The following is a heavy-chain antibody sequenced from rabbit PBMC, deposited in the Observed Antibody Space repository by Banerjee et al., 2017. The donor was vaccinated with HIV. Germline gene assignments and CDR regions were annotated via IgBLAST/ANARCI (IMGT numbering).Heavy chain of an antibody. CDR2: IYGDTGSS. CDR1: GFSFSSSYW. CDR3: ARDGISFVSSGWGLTRLDL. Sequence: QEQVEESGGGLVQPEGSLTLTCTASGFSFSSSYWMSWVRQAPGKGLEWIASIYGDTGSSFYASWAKGRFTISKTSSTTVTLQMTSLTAADTATYFCARDGISFVSSGWGLTRLDLWGQGTLVTVS. D-gene: IGHD4-1*01. V-gene: IGHV1S45*01. J-gene: IGHJ3*01.